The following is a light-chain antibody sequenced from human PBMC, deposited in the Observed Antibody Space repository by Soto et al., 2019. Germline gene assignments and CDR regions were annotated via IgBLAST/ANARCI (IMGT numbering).Light chain of an antibody. V-gene: IGLV2-8*01. Sequence: QSVLTQPPSASGSPGQSVTISCTGTSRDVGGYNYVSWYQQHPGKAPKIMISEVSKRPSGVPDRFSGSKSGNTASLTVSGLQAEDEADYYCSSFAGNNNLVFGGATKLTVI. CDR1: SRDVGGYNY. CDR3: SSFAGNNNLV. J-gene: IGLJ2*01. CDR2: EVS.